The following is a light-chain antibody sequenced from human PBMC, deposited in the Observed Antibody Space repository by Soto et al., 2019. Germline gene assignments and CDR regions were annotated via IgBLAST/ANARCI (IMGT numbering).Light chain of an antibody. Sequence: DIQMTQSPSTLSASVEDRVTITCRASKSLNNDLAWYQQKPGKAPNLLIYDASTLERGVPSRFSGTGSGTEFTLAINSLQPDDFATYYCQQYHSSSITFGQGTRLEIK. J-gene: IGKJ5*01. CDR1: KSLNND. CDR2: DAS. CDR3: QQYHSSSIT. V-gene: IGKV1-5*01.